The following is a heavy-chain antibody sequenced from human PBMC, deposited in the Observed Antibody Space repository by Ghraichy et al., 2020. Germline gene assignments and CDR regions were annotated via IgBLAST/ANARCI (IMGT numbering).Heavy chain of an antibody. J-gene: IGHJ4*02. CDR3: ASGGGSYYGWNY. D-gene: IGHD1-26*01. V-gene: IGHV3-21*01. CDR2: ISSSSSYI. Sequence: GGSLRLSCAASGFTFSSYSMNWVRQAPGKGLEWVSSISSSSSYIYYADSVKGRFTISRDNAKNSLYLQMNSLRAEDTAVYYCASGGGSYYGWNYWGQGTLVTVSS. CDR1: GFTFSSYS.